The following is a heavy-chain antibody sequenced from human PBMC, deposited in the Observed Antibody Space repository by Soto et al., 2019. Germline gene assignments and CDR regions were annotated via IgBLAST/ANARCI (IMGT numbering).Heavy chain of an antibody. CDR3: ARVPSGSYSESYYYGMDV. J-gene: IGHJ6*02. V-gene: IGHV3-13*01. CDR1: GFTFSSYD. Sequence: EVQLVESGGGLVQPGGSLRLSCAASGFTFSSYDMHWVRQATGKGLEWVSAIGTAGDTYYPGSVKGRFTISRENAKNSLYLQMNSLRAEDTAVYYCARVPSGSYSESYYYGMDVWGQGTTVTVSS. D-gene: IGHD1-26*01. CDR2: IGTAGDT.